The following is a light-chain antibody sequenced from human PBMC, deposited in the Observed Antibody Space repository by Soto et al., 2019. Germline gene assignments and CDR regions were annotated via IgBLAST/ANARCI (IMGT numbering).Light chain of an antibody. CDR1: SSDVGYDNY. CDR2: EVS. J-gene: IGLJ1*01. CDR3: GTWDSSLSVYV. V-gene: IGLV2-14*01. Sequence: QSALTQPASVSGSPGQSITISCTGTSSDVGYDNYVSWFQQHPGKAPKLMIYEVSRRPSGISDRFSGSKSGTSATLGIAGLQTGDEADYYCGTWDSSLSVYVFGTGTKLTVL.